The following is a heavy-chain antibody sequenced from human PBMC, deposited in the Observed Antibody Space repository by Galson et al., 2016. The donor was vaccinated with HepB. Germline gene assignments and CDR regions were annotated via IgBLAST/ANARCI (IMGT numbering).Heavy chain of an antibody. J-gene: IGHJ4*02. Sequence: SLRLSCAASGFTFSSFAMHWVRQAPGKGLEWVAVISSDGSNKYYADSVKGQFTISRDNSKNTLYLQMHSLRAEDTAVYYCVLPRQQVVGDYYFDYWGQGTLVTVSS. CDR3: VLPRQQVVGDYYFDY. CDR1: GFTFSSFA. CDR2: ISSDGSNK. V-gene: IGHV3-30-3*01. D-gene: IGHD2-15*01.